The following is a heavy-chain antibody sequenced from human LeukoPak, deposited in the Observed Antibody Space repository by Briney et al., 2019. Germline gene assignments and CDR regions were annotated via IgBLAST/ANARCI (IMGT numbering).Heavy chain of an antibody. CDR3: AREPRPAAPSTVPFEYFDL. Sequence: SATLSLTCTVSGGSVSSGSYYWSWIRQPPGKGLEWIGCVYYSGSTNYNPSLKSRVTISVDTSKNQFSLKLSSVTAADTAVYYCAREPRPAAPSTVPFEYFDLWGRGTLVTVSS. D-gene: IGHD4-17*01. V-gene: IGHV4-61*01. CDR2: VYYSGST. CDR1: GGSVSSGSYY. J-gene: IGHJ2*01.